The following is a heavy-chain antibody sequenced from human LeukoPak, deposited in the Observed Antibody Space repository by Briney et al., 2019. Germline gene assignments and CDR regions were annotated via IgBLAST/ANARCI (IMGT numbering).Heavy chain of an antibody. Sequence: SETLSLTCTVSGGSISSSSYYWGWIRQPPGKGLEWIGSIYHSGSTYYNPSLKSRVTISVDTSKNQFSLKLSSVTAADTAVYYCARAGPGSRYFDYWGQGTLVTVSS. D-gene: IGHD3-10*01. CDR2: IYHSGST. CDR1: GGSISSSSYY. CDR3: ARAGPGSRYFDY. V-gene: IGHV4-39*07. J-gene: IGHJ4*02.